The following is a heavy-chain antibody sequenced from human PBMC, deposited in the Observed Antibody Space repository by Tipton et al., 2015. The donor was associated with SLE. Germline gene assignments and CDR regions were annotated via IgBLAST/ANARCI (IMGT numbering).Heavy chain of an antibody. D-gene: IGHD6-13*01. CDR2: IYSGGST. V-gene: IGHV3-53*05. J-gene: IGHJ6*02. Sequence: SLRLSCAASGFTVSSNYMSWVRQAPGKGLEWVSVIYSGGSTYYADSVKGRFTISRDNSKNTLYLQMNSLRAEDTAVYYCARDGYSSLHGMDVWGQGIMVTVSS. CDR3: ARDGYSSLHGMDV. CDR1: GFTVSSNY.